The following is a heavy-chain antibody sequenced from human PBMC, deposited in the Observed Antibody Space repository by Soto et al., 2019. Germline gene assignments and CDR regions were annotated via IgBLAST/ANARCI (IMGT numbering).Heavy chain of an antibody. CDR2: ISGSGGST. V-gene: IGHV3-23*01. CDR3: AKPKYGQYGDYVACDY. Sequence: EVQLLESGGGLVQPGGSLRLSCAASGFTFSSYAMSWVRQAPGKGLEWVSAISGSGGSTYYADSVKGRFTISRDSSKNTLYMQMNSLRAEDTAGYYCAKPKYGQYGDYVACDYWGQGTLVTVSS. D-gene: IGHD4-17*01. CDR1: GFTFSSYA. J-gene: IGHJ4*02.